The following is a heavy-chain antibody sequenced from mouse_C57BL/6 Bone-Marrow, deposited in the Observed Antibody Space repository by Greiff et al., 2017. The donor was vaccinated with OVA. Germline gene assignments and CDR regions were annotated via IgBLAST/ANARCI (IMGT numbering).Heavy chain of an antibody. D-gene: IGHD2-3*01. Sequence: QVQLKESGAELVKPGASVKLSCKASGYTFTSYWMHWVKQRPGQGLEWIGNINPSNGGTNYNEKFKSKATLTVDKSSSTAYMQLSSLTSEDSAVYYCARSGNDTFAYWGQGTLVTVSA. CDR1: GYTFTSYW. V-gene: IGHV1-53*01. CDR2: INPSNGGT. J-gene: IGHJ3*01. CDR3: ARSGNDTFAY.